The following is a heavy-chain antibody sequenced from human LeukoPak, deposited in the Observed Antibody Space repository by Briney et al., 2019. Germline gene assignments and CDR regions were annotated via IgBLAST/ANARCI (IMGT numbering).Heavy chain of an antibody. J-gene: IGHJ3*01. Sequence: PGGSLRLSCAASGLTVSTNHMSWVRQAPGGGLEWVSVIYSGAGTNYADSVKGRFTISRDNSKNMLYLQMNSLRVEDTAMYYCTKSGPPDPYWGQGTMVTVSS. CDR1: GLTVSTNH. CDR2: IYSGAGT. V-gene: IGHV3-53*01. CDR3: TKSGPPDPY.